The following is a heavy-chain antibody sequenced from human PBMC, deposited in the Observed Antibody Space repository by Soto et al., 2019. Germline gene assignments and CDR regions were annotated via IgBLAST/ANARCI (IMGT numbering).Heavy chain of an antibody. V-gene: IGHV1-18*01. CDR3: WRDRAIVVVPAAIPYYYYYYGMDF. CDR2: ISAYNGNT. Sequence: SVKVSCTASVYTFTNYGISWVRPAHGQGLEWMGWISAYNGNTNYAQKLQGRVTMTTGTSTSTAYMELSSLRSDDRAVYLWWRDRAIVVVPAAIPYYYYYYGMDFWGQGTTVTVSS. J-gene: IGHJ6*02. CDR1: VYTFTNYG. D-gene: IGHD2-2*02.